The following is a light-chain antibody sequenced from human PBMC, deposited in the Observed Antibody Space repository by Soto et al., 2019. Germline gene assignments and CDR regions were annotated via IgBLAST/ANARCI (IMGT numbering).Light chain of an antibody. V-gene: IGKV3-20*01. CDR3: LQYGSSPYT. CDR1: QTVSSSY. J-gene: IGKJ2*01. Sequence: EIVLTQSPGTLSLSPGERVTLSCRASQTVSSSYLAWYQQKPGQAPRLLIHDTSIRATGTPDRFSGSGSATDFTLTIRRLEHEDFAVYYCLQYGSSPYTFGQGTKLEIK. CDR2: DTS.